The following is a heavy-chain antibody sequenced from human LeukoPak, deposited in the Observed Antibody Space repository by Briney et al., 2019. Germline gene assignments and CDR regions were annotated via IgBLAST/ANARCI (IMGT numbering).Heavy chain of an antibody. J-gene: IGHJ3*02. V-gene: IGHV1-2*04. CDR1: GYTFTSYG. Sequence: ASVKVSCKASGYTFTSYGISWVRQAPGQGLEWMGWINPNSGGTNYAQKFQGWVTMTRDTSISTAYMELSRLRSDDTAVYYCAKGGLVYCSGGSCYHAFDIWGQGTMVTVSS. CDR3: AKGGLVYCSGGSCYHAFDI. CDR2: INPNSGGT. D-gene: IGHD2-15*01.